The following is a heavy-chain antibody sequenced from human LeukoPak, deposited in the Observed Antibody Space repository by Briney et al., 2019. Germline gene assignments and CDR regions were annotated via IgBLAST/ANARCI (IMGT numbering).Heavy chain of an antibody. J-gene: IGHJ5*02. CDR1: GYTLTELS. CDR2: FDPEDGET. Sequence: ASVKASCKVSGYTLTELSMHWVRQAPGKGLEWMGGFDPEDGETIYAQKFQGRVTMTEDTSTDTAYMELSSLRSEDTAVYYCATMMTTVTRAWFDPWGQGTLVTVSS. V-gene: IGHV1-24*01. CDR3: ATMMTTVTRAWFDP. D-gene: IGHD4-11*01.